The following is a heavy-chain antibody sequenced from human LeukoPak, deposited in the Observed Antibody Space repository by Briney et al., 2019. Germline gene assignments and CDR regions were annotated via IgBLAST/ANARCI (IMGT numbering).Heavy chain of an antibody. Sequence: GGSLRLSCAASGFTFSSYSMNWVRQAPGKGLEWVSSISSSSSYIYYADSVKGRFTISRDNAKNSLYLQMNSLRAEDTAVYYCARGRHKQTGTKDYWGQGTLVAVSS. V-gene: IGHV3-21*01. CDR3: ARGRHKQTGTKDY. J-gene: IGHJ4*02. CDR1: GFTFSSYS. D-gene: IGHD1-7*01. CDR2: ISSSSSYI.